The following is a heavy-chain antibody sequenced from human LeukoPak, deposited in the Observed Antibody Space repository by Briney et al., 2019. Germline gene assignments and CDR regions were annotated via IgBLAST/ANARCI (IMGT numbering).Heavy chain of an antibody. V-gene: IGHV4-30-4*01. CDR1: GGSISSGDYY. J-gene: IGHJ3*02. CDR3: ASLVNMAGMIFFDI. CDR2: IYYSGST. D-gene: IGHD6-19*01. Sequence: SETLSLTCTVSGGSISSGDYYWSWIRQPPGKGLEWLGYIYYSGSTYYNPSLKSRVTISVDTSKNQFSLKLSSVTAADTAVYYCASLVNMAGMIFFDIWGQGTMVTVSS.